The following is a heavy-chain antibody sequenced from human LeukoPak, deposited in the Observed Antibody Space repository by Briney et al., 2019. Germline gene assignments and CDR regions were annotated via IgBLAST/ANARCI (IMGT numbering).Heavy chain of an antibody. CDR3: AKDGGFGESHFDY. V-gene: IGHV3-30*02. D-gene: IGHD3-10*01. CDR1: GFSFRNYG. J-gene: IGHJ4*02. Sequence: GGSLRLSCVASGFSFRNYGMHWVRQAPGKGLEWVAFIRYDGSNKYYADSVKGRFTISRDNSKNTLYLQMNSLRAEDTAVYYCAKDGGFGESHFDYWGQGTLVTVSS. CDR2: IRYDGSNK.